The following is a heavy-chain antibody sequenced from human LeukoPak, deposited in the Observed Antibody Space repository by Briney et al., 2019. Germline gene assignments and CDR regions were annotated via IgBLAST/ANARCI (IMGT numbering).Heavy chain of an antibody. V-gene: IGHV3-23*01. D-gene: IGHD5-18*01. CDR2: LSGSADST. Sequence: PGGSLRLSCAASGFTFSSYAMSWVRQAPGKGLEWVSGLSGSADSTYHADSVKGRFTISRDNSKNTLYLQMNSLRAEDTAVYYCAKGSHGYNYGEIDYWGQGTLVTVSS. CDR3: AKGSHGYNYGEIDY. J-gene: IGHJ4*02. CDR1: GFTFSSYA.